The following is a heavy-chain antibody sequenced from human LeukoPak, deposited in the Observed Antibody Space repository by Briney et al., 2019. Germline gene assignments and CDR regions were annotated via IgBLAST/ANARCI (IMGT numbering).Heavy chain of an antibody. Sequence: GGSLRLSCAASGFTVSSNYMSWVRQAPGKGLEWVSVIYSGGSTYYADSVKGRFTISRDNSKNTQYLQMNSLRAEDTAVYYCARDWGITGTNYYYYYMDVWGKGTTVTVSS. J-gene: IGHJ6*03. V-gene: IGHV3-53*01. D-gene: IGHD1-7*01. CDR1: GFTVSSNY. CDR3: ARDWGITGTNYYYYYMDV. CDR2: IYSGGST.